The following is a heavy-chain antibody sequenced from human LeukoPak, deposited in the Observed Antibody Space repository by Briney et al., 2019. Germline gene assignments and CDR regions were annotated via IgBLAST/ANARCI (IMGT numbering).Heavy chain of an antibody. V-gene: IGHV3-23*01. D-gene: IGHD3-9*01. J-gene: IGHJ6*04. Sequence: GGSLRLSCAASGSTFSSYAMSWVRQALGKGLEWVSSISGSGGSTYYADSVKGRFTISRDNSKNTLYLQMNSLRAEDTAVYYCAKYLTGYYYNGMDVWGKGTTVTVSS. CDR3: AKYLTGYYYNGMDV. CDR1: GSTFSSYA. CDR2: ISGSGGST.